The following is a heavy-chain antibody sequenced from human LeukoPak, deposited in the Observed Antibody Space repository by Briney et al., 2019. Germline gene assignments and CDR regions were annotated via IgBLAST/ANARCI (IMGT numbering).Heavy chain of an antibody. D-gene: IGHD1-26*01. CDR1: GGSISSGGYS. CDR3: ARAGYSRGVGATTLDY. Sequence: PSQTLSLTCAVSGGSISSGGYSWSWIRQPPGKGLEWIGYIYYSGSTYYNPSLKSRVTISVDTSKNQFSLKLSSVTAADTAVYYCARAGYSRGVGATTLDYWGQGTLVTVSS. V-gene: IGHV4-30-4*08. CDR2: IYYSGST. J-gene: IGHJ4*02.